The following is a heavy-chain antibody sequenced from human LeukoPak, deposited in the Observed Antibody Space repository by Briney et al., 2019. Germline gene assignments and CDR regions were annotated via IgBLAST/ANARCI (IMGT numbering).Heavy chain of an antibody. CDR2: ISGSGGST. D-gene: IGHD3-22*01. CDR3: AKAADYNDSSGYYAPLDY. CDR1: GFTFSSYA. V-gene: IGHV3-23*01. Sequence: GGSLRLSCAASGFTFSSYAMSWVRQAPGKGLEWVSAISGSGGSTYYADSVKGRFTIPRDNSKNTLYLQMNSLRAEDTAVYYCAKAADYNDSSGYYAPLDYWGQGTLVTVSS. J-gene: IGHJ4*02.